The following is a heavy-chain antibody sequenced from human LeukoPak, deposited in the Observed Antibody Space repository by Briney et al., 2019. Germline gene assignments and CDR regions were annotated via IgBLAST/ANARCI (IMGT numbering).Heavy chain of an antibody. CDR3: ARGLRYSSGWYHL. J-gene: IGHJ5*02. Sequence: KPSETLSLTCAVYGGSFSGYYWSWIRQPPGKGLEWIGEINHSGSTNYNPSLKSRVTISVDTSKNQFSLKLSSVTAADTAVYYCARGLRYSSGWYHLWGQGTLVTVSS. V-gene: IGHV4-34*01. CDR2: INHSGST. D-gene: IGHD6-19*01. CDR1: GGSFSGYY.